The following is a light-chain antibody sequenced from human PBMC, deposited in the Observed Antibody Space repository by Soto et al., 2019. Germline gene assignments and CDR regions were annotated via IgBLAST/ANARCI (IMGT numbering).Light chain of an antibody. CDR2: DVS. J-gene: IGLJ1*01. Sequence: QSVLTQPASVSGSPGQSITISCTGTSSDVGGYNYVSWYQQHPVKAPKLMIYDVSDRPSGVSNRFSASKSGNTASLTISGLQAEDEADYYCCSYTSSSTPWVFGTGTKVTV. CDR3: CSYTSSSTPWV. CDR1: SSDVGGYNY. V-gene: IGLV2-14*03.